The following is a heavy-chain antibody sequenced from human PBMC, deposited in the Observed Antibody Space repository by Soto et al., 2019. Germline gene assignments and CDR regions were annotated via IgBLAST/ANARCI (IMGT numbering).Heavy chain of an antibody. CDR2: IIPIFGTA. CDR3: ARGPDSYSNYYYGMDV. J-gene: IGHJ6*02. Sequence: QVQLVQSGAEVKKPGSSVKVSCKASGGTFSSYAISWVRQAPGQGLEWMGGIIPIFGTANYAQKFQGRVKITXXEXTXXAYMELSSLRSEDTAVYYCARGPDSYSNYYYGMDVWGQGTTVTVSS. D-gene: IGHD5-18*01. CDR1: GGTFSSYA. V-gene: IGHV1-69*05.